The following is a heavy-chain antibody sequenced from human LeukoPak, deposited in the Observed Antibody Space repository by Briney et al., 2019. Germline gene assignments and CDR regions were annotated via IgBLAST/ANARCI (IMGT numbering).Heavy chain of an antibody. D-gene: IGHD6-25*01. CDR3: GFSEGDF. CDR2: IYYSGST. Sequence: KSSETLSLTCTVSGGSISSSSYYWGWIRQPPGKGLEWIGSIYYSGSTYYNPSLKSRVTISVDTSKNQFSLELTSVTAADTAMYFCGFSEGDFWGQGALVTVSS. CDR1: GGSISSSSYY. J-gene: IGHJ4*02. V-gene: IGHV4-39*01.